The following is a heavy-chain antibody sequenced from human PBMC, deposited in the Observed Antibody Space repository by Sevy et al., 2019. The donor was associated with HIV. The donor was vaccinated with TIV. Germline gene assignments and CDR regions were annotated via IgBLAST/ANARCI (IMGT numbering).Heavy chain of an antibody. J-gene: IGHJ6*02. V-gene: IGHV4-61*03. CDR2: FYDSGRT. CDR3: AGHGAVQLAFGLDV. CDR1: GGSVSSGRYY. Sequence: SETLSLTCTVSGGSVSSGRYYWSWIRQPPGKGLEWIGYFYDSGRTKYNPSLKSRVTIAVDMSKNLFSLKLTSVTAADAVDYYGAGHGAVQLAFGLDVWGQGTRVTVSS. D-gene: IGHD1-1*01.